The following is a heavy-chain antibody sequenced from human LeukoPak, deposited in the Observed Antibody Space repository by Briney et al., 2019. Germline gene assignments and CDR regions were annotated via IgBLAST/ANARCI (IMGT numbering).Heavy chain of an antibody. D-gene: IGHD3-22*01. V-gene: IGHV1-18*01. J-gene: IGHJ4*02. CDR1: GYTFTSYG. CDR3: ARASRKGYYDSSGYLDY. Sequence: ASVKVSCKASGYTFTSYGISWVRQAPGQGLEWMGWISAYNGNTNYAQRLQGRVTMTTDTSTSTAYMELRSLRSDDTAVYYCARASRKGYYDSSGYLDYWGQGTLVTVSS. CDR2: ISAYNGNT.